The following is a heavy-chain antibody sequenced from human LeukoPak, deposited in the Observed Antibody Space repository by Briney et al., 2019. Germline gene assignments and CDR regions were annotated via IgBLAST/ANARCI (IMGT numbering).Heavy chain of an antibody. CDR1: GYTFTGYY. D-gene: IGHD6-13*01. Sequence: ASVKVSCKASGYTFTGYYMHWVRQAPGQRLEWMGWINPNSGGTNYAQKFQGRVTMTRDTSISTAYMELSRLRSDDTAVYYCARVGIAAAGTRWFDPWGQGTLVTVSS. V-gene: IGHV1-2*02. J-gene: IGHJ5*02. CDR3: ARVGIAAAGTRWFDP. CDR2: INPNSGGT.